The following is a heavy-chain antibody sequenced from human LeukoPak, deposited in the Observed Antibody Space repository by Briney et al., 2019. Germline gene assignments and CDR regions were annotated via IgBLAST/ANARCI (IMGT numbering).Heavy chain of an antibody. J-gene: IGHJ3*02. CDR3: ARDSSLYYGSSVGAFDI. V-gene: IGHV3-30-3*01. D-gene: IGHD3-22*01. CDR2: ISYDGSNK. Sequence: GGSLRLSCAASGFTFSSYAMHWVRQAPGKGLEWVAVISYDGSNKYYADSVKGRFTISRDNSKNTLYLQMNSLRAEDTAVYYCARDSSLYYGSSVGAFDIWGQGTMVTVSS. CDR1: GFTFSSYA.